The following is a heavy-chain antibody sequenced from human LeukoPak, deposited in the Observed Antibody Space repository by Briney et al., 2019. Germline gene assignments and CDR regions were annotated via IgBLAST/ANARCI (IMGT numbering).Heavy chain of an antibody. J-gene: IGHJ4*02. CDR2: IYTTGTT. V-gene: IGHV4-4*07. CDR1: GDSITSYY. Sequence: SETLSLTCTVSGDSITSYYWSWIRQSAEKGLKWIGRIYTTGTTNYNPSLKGRVTVSVDTSKNQFFLKLRSVTAADTAVYYCARDVGASNFDSWGQGVQVTVSS. D-gene: IGHD1-26*01. CDR3: ARDVGASNFDS.